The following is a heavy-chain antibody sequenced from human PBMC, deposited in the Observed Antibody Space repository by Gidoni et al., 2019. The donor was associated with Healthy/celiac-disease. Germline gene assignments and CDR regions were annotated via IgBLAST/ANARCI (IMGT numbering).Heavy chain of an antibody. CDR1: GGSFSGDY. D-gene: IGHD3-10*01. J-gene: IGHJ5*02. V-gene: IGHV4-34*01. CDR2: ITHRGST. Sequence: QVQLQPWGAGLLKPSETLSLTCAVYGGSFSGDYWSWLRQPPGKGLEWIGDITHRGSTNYNPSLKSRVTISVDTSKNQFSLKLSSVTAADTAVYYCARTGAGSYYNRRWFDPWGQGTLVTVSS. CDR3: ARTGAGSYYNRRWFDP.